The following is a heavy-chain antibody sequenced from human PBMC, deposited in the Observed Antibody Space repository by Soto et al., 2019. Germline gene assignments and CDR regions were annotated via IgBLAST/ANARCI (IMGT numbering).Heavy chain of an antibody. D-gene: IGHD2-2*01. J-gene: IGHJ2*01. Sequence: QVQLQESGPGLVKPSETLSLTCTVSGDYISSHYWSWIRQPPGKGLEWIGYVYHSGKTDSNPSLKSRGTISMYTSQNQISLSLPSVTAADTAVYYCARPKGTTPAVWYFDLWGRGTLVTVSS. CDR2: VYHSGKT. V-gene: IGHV4-59*08. CDR1: GDYISSHY. CDR3: ARPKGTTPAVWYFDL.